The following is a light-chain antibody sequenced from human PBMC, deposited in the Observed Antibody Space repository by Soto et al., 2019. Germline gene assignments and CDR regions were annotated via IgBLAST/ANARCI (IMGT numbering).Light chain of an antibody. CDR3: NSYATGNTRV. Sequence: QSVLAQPASVSGSPGQSITISCTVSSSDIGDYGYVSWYQQHPGKAPKVLISEVSNRPSGVSNRFSGSKSGNTASLTISGLQAEDEADYYCNSYATGNTRVFGTGTKVTLL. CDR2: EVS. V-gene: IGLV2-14*01. J-gene: IGLJ1*01. CDR1: SSDIGDYGY.